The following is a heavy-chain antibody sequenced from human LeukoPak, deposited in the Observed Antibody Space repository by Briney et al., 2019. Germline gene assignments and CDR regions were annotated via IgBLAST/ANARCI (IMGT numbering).Heavy chain of an antibody. J-gene: IGHJ3*02. CDR1: GLTLSRYW. CDR3: AKGKYYYDSSGYYGDAFDI. D-gene: IGHD3-22*01. V-gene: IGHV3-74*01. Sequence: GGSLRLSCTASGLTLSRYWMHWVRQAPGKGLVWVSRINHDGTSANYADSVKGRFTISRDNSKNTLYLQMNSLRAEDTAVYYCAKGKYYYDSSGYYGDAFDIWGQGTMVTVSS. CDR2: INHDGTSA.